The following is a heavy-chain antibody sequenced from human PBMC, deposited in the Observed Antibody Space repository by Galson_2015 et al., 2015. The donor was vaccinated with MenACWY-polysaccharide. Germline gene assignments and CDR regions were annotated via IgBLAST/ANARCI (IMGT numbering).Heavy chain of an antibody. CDR1: GFYVTATGVG. J-gene: IGHJ4*02. D-gene: IGHD1-26*01. CDR3: VRLLGGVSFDS. V-gene: IGHV2-5*05. Sequence: PELVKPTQTLSLACTFSGFYVTATGVGVGWIRQPPGKAPERLAHIYWDGDKRFGPSLGARLTITKDTSRDQVVLTMTDMDPVDTATYYCVRLLGGVSFDSWGQGTL. CDR2: IYWDGDK.